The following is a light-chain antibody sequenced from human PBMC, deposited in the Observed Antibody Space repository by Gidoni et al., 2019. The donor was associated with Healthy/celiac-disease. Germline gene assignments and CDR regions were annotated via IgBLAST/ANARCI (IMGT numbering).Light chain of an antibody. J-gene: IGKJ1*01. Sequence: IQMTQSPSSLSASLVDRVTITCRASQQISRYLNWYQQKPGKNPKLLIYYASSWQSGVPSRFSGSGAGTDLSLTISSLQPEDFATNYCQQSYSTHRTFGQGTKVEIK. V-gene: IGKV1-39*01. CDR1: QQISRY. CDR2: YAS. CDR3: QQSYSTHRT.